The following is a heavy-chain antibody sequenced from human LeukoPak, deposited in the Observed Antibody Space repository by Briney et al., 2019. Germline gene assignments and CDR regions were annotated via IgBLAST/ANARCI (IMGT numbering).Heavy chain of an antibody. D-gene: IGHD3-10*01. CDR2: MNPNSGNT. Sequence: GASVKVSCKASGYTFTSYDINWVRQATGQGLEWMGWMNPNSGNTGYAQKFQGRVTMTRNTSISTAYMELSSLRSEDTAVYYCARGSPLLWFGELLPPYNWFDPWGQGTLVTVSS. CDR3: ARGSPLLWFGELLPPYNWFDP. V-gene: IGHV1-8*01. J-gene: IGHJ5*02. CDR1: GYTFTSYD.